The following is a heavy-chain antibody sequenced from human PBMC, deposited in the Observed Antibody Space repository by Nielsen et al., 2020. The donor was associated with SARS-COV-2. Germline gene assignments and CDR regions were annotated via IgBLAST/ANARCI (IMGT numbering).Heavy chain of an antibody. CDR1: GYTFTSYA. CDR2: INAGNGNT. Sequence: ASVKVSCKASGYTFTSYAMHWVRQAPGQRLEWMGWINAGNGNTKYSQKFQGRVTMTRDTSISTAYMELSRLRSDDTAVYYCARDLGSSSWYDYWGQGTLVTVSS. J-gene: IGHJ4*02. V-gene: IGHV1-3*01. CDR3: ARDLGSSSWYDY. D-gene: IGHD6-13*01.